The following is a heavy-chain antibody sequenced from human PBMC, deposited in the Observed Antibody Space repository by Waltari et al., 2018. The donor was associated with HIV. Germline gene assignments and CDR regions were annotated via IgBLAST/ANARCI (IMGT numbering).Heavy chain of an antibody. CDR1: GFTFSSYS. CDR2: ISSSSSYI. J-gene: IGHJ4*02. V-gene: IGHV3-21*01. D-gene: IGHD3-16*01. Sequence: EVQLVESGGGLVKPGGSLRLSCAASGFTFSSYSMTWVRQAPGKGLEWVSSISSSSSYIYYADSVKGRFTIARDNAKNALYLQMNSLRAEDTAVYYCARDLSGGGQFDYWGQGTLVTVSS. CDR3: ARDLSGGGQFDY.